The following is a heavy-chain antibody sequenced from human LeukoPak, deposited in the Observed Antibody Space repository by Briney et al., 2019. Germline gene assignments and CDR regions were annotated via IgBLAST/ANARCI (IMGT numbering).Heavy chain of an antibody. CDR3: ARALLLLNGRLWSGSVGGIEYYMDV. D-gene: IGHD3-3*01. Sequence: ASVKVSCKASGYTFTSYDINWVRQATGQGLEWMGWMNPNSGNTGYAQKFQGRVTMTRNTSISTAYMELSSLRSEDTAVYYCARALLLLNGRLWSGSVGGIEYYMDVWGKGTTVTVSS. CDR2: MNPNSGNT. CDR1: GYTFTSYD. V-gene: IGHV1-8*01. J-gene: IGHJ6*03.